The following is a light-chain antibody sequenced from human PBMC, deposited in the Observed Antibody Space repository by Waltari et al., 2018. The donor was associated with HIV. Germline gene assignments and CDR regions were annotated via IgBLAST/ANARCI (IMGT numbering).Light chain of an antibody. Sequence: QSALTQPASVSESPGQSITISCTGTTSDVGLYNFVSWYQQYPGRATKLLIYDVNNRPSGVSNRFSGSKSGDTASLTISGLQAEDEADYYCSSYTSINTRVFGTGTTVTVL. CDR2: DVN. CDR1: TSDVGLYNF. CDR3: SSYTSINTRV. V-gene: IGLV2-14*03. J-gene: IGLJ1*01.